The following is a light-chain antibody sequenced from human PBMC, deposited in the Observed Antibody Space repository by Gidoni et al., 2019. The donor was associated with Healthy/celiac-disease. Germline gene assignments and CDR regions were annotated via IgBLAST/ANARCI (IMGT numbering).Light chain of an antibody. V-gene: IGKV3-11*01. CDR3: QQRSNWPPT. CDR1: QIVSSY. J-gene: IGKJ4*01. Sequence: EIVLTQSPATLSLSPGERATRSCRASQIVSSYLAWYQQKPGQAPRLLIYDASNRATGIPARFSGSGSGTDFTLTISSLEPEDFAVYYCQQRSNWPPTFGGGTKVEIK. CDR2: DAS.